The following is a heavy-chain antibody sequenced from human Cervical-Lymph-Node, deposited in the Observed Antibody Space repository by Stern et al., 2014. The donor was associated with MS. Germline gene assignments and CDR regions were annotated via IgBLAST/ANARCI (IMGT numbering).Heavy chain of an antibody. CDR1: GFSINTFAVG. D-gene: IGHD3-16*01. Sequence: QVTLKESGPTLVKPTQTLTLTCTFSGFSINTFAVGVGWVRQPPGKALEWLGPLYYDDDKRYSPSLKSRLTITKDPSKNQVVLTMTNMDPVDTATYYCAHYVSSAARRPHAFDVWGQGIVVTVSS. V-gene: IGHV2-5*02. CDR3: AHYVSSAARRPHAFDV. CDR2: LYYDDDK. J-gene: IGHJ3*01.